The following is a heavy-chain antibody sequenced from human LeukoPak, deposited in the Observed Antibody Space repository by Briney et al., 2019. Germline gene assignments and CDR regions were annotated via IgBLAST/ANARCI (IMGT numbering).Heavy chain of an antibody. Sequence: SETLSLTCTVSGGSISSYYWSWIRRPPGKGLEWIGYIYYSGSTNYNPSLKSRVTISVDTSKNQFSLKLSSVTAADTAVYYCARGWGRYRRYCSSTSCSLYFDYWGQGTLVTVSS. CDR2: IYYSGST. J-gene: IGHJ4*02. CDR1: GGSISSYY. V-gene: IGHV4-59*01. D-gene: IGHD2-2*01. CDR3: ARGWGRYRRYCSSTSCSLYFDY.